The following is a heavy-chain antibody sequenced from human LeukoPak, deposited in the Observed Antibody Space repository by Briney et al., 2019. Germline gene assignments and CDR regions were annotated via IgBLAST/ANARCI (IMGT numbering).Heavy chain of an antibody. CDR2: ISWNSGGI. V-gene: IGHV3-9*01. CDR1: GFTFDDYA. D-gene: IGHD4-23*01. Sequence: PGRSLRLSCAASGFTFDDYAMHWVRQAPGKGLEWVSGISWNSGGIGYADSVKGRFTIPRDNAKNSLYLQMNSLRAEDTALYYCAKDGGNGGLDYWGQGTLVTVSS. CDR3: AKDGGNGGLDY. J-gene: IGHJ4*02.